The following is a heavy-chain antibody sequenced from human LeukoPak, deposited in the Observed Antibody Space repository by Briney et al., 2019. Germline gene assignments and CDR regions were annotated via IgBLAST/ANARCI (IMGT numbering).Heavy chain of an antibody. CDR1: GFTFSDYY. J-gene: IGHJ6*02. CDR2: ISSSGSTI. Sequence: GGSLRLSCAAPGFTFSDYYMSWIRQAPGKGLEWVSYISSSGSTIYYADSVKGRFTISRDNAKNSLYLQMNSLRAEDTAVYYCARESVDTAMAGYYYYYGMDVWGQGTTVTVSS. D-gene: IGHD5-18*01. CDR3: ARESVDTAMAGYYYYYGMDV. V-gene: IGHV3-11*01.